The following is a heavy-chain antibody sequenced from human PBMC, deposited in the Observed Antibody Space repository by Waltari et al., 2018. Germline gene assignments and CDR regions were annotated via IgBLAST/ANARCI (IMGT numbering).Heavy chain of an antibody. D-gene: IGHD2-2*01. CDR3: ARADTLCSGSSCRPYFDS. V-gene: IGHV4-39*07. CDR1: GGSITRSDYY. Sequence: QMQLQESGPRLVKPSETLSLTCTVSGGSITRSDYYWGWIRQPPGKGLEWIGIVYYGGTTYYSPSLKSRVTISADTSKNQFSLKLNSVTAADTAVYYCARADTLCSGSSCRPYFDSWGRGTLVTVSS. CDR2: VYYGGTT. J-gene: IGHJ4*02.